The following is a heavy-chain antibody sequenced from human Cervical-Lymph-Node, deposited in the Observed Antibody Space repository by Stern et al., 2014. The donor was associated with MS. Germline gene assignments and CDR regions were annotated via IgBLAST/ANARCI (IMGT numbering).Heavy chain of an antibody. Sequence: QLQLQESGPGLVKPSETLSLTCTVSGGSISSYYWSWIRQPPGKGLEWIGYIYYSGSTNYNPSLKSRVTISVDTSKNQFSLKLSSVTAADTAVYYCARWSGGTDAFDIWGHGTMVTVSS. CDR2: IYYSGST. CDR3: ARWSGGTDAFDI. J-gene: IGHJ3*02. CDR1: GGSISSYY. V-gene: IGHV4-59*01. D-gene: IGHD2-15*01.